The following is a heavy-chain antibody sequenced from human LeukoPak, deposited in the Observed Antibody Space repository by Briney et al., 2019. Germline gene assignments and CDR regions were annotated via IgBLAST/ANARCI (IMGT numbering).Heavy chain of an antibody. J-gene: IGHJ4*02. D-gene: IGHD4-23*01. Sequence: KASETLSLTCTVSGGSISSYYWSRIRQPPGKGLEWIGYIYYSGSTNYNPSLKSRVTISVDTSKNQFSLKLSSVTAADTAVYYCARIEDYGGNSVNYWGQGTLVTVSS. CDR3: ARIEDYGGNSVNY. V-gene: IGHV4-59*01. CDR2: IYYSGST. CDR1: GGSISSYY.